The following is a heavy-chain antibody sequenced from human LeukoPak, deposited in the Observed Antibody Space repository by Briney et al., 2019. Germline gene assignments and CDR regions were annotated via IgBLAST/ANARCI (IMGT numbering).Heavy chain of an antibody. CDR2: IYHSGST. D-gene: IGHD3-10*01. CDR1: GGSISSGGYS. V-gene: IGHV4-30-2*01. CDR3: ARAPLDYYGSGSYYIGAFDI. J-gene: IGHJ3*02. Sequence: SQTLSLTCAVSGGSISSGGYSWSWIRQPPGKGLEWIGYIYHSGSTYYNPSLKSRVTISVDRSKNQFSLKLSSVTAADTAVYYCARAPLDYYGSGSYYIGAFDIWGQGTMVTVSS.